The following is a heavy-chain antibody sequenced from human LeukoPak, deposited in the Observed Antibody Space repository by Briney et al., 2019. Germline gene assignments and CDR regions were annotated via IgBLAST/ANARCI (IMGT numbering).Heavy chain of an antibody. CDR3: AKERTESYVVDN. Sequence: GGSLRLSCTASGFKFDDYAMHWVRQVPGKGLEWVSGISWDSQDKSYADSVKGRFTTSRDNAKNSLYLQMDSLRLEDTALYYCAKERTESYVVDNWGQGTLLTVSS. J-gene: IGHJ4*02. V-gene: IGHV3-9*01. CDR1: GFKFDDYA. CDR2: ISWDSQDK. D-gene: IGHD3-16*01.